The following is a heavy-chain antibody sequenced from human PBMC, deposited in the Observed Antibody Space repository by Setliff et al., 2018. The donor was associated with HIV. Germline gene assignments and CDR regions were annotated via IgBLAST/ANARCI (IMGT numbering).Heavy chain of an antibody. CDR3: AKMGATWFDP. Sequence: PGGSLRLSCAASGFAFSPYSMNWVRQAPGKGLEWVASISSSSKYIYYAGSVKGRFTISRDNAKNSLYLQMNRLRAEDTAVYYCAKMGATWFDPWGQGTLVTVSS. V-gene: IGHV3-21*01. J-gene: IGHJ5*02. CDR1: GFAFSPYS. CDR2: ISSSSKYI. D-gene: IGHD1-26*01.